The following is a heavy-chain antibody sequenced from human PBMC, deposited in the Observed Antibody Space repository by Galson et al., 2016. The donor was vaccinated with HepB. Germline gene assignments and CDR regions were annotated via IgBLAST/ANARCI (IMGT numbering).Heavy chain of an antibody. D-gene: IGHD3-10*01. V-gene: IGHV1-18*04. CDR1: GYTFSTYG. Sequence: QSGAEVKKPGESLKISCKASGYTFSTYGMSWVRQAPGQGLEWMGWISPSNGDTNYGQKFRGRVTLTTDASTSTVYMELRSLRSDDTAVYHCVRDLFSYGSGSWEDCFDPWGQETLVTVSS. CDR3: VRDLFSYGSGSWEDCFDP. J-gene: IGHJ5*02. CDR2: ISPSNGDT.